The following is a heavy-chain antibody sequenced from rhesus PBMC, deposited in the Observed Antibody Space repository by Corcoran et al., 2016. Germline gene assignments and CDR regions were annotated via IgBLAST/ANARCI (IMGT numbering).Heavy chain of an antibody. Sequence: QLQLQESGPGLVKPSETLSVTCVVSVGSIASSYWSWIRQAPGTERGGVGDIYGSGNSTNYNPSLKIRVTLSVDTSKNQISLKLSSVPAADTAVYYCARVVYYSGSYGVDAFDFWGQGLRVTVSS. J-gene: IGHJ3*01. CDR1: VGSIASSY. V-gene: IGHV4-169*01. CDR3: ARVVYYSGSYGVDAFDF. D-gene: IGHD3-16*01. CDR2: IYGSGNST.